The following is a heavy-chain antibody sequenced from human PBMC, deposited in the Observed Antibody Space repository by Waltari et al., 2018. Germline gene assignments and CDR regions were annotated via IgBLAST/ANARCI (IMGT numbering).Heavy chain of an antibody. CDR1: GFTVSLNY. D-gene: IGHD3-3*01. V-gene: IGHV3-53*01. CDR3: ARDGTYYDFWSGYMGAAFDI. J-gene: IGHJ3*02. Sequence: EVQLVESGGGLIQPGGSLRLSCAASGFTVSLNYMSWVRQAQGKWLEWVSVIYSGGSTYYADSVKGRFTISRDNSKNTLYLQMNSLRAEDTAVYYCARDGTYYDFWSGYMGAAFDIWGQGTMVTVSS. CDR2: IYSGGST.